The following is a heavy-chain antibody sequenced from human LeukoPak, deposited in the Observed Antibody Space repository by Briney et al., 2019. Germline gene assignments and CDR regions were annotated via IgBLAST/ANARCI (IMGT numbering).Heavy chain of an antibody. D-gene: IGHD1-26*01. CDR3: ARSALLQTVDNWFDP. CDR2: IIPILGIA. CDR1: GGTFSSYA. Sequence: SVKVSCKASGGTFSSYAISWVRQAPGQGLEWLGRIIPILGIANYAQKFQGRVTITADKSTSTAYMELSSLRSEDTAVYYCARSALLQTVDNWFDPWGQGTLVTVSS. J-gene: IGHJ5*02. V-gene: IGHV1-69*04.